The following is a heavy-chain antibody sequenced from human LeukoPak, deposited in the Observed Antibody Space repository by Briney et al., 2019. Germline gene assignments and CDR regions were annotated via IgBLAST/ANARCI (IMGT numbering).Heavy chain of an antibody. Sequence: TSSETLSLTCTVSGGSFSAYYWSWIRQSPGKALEWIGYIYYTGNSNSNPSLKSRVSISADTSKNQFSLKLSSVTAADTAVYYCASSRQMWYFQNWGQGTLVTVSS. J-gene: IGHJ1*01. CDR3: ASSRQMWYFQN. CDR1: GGSFSAYY. D-gene: IGHD2-21*01. CDR2: IYYTGNS. V-gene: IGHV4-59*01.